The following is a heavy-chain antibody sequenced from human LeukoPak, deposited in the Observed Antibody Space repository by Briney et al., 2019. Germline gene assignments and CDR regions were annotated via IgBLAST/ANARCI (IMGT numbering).Heavy chain of an antibody. CDR1: GGSISSYY. CDR2: IYYSGST. Sequence: SETLSLTCTLSGGSISSYYWSWIRQPPGKGLEWIVYIYYSGSTNYNPYLKSRVTISVDTSKNQFSLKLTSVTAADTAVYYCARQGGYSGYDATDYWGQGTLVTVSS. V-gene: IGHV4-59*08. D-gene: IGHD5-12*01. J-gene: IGHJ4*02. CDR3: ARQGGYSGYDATDY.